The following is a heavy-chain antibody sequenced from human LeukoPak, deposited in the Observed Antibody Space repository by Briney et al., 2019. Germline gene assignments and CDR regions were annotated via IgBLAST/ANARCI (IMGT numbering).Heavy chain of an antibody. Sequence: ASVKVSCKVSGYTLTDLSMHWVRQAPGKGLEWMGGFDPEDGETIYAQKFQGRATMTEDTSTDTAYMELSRLRSDDTAVYYCARSITMIVVVIGGYYGMDVWGQGTTVTVSS. J-gene: IGHJ6*02. CDR1: GYTLTDLS. CDR2: FDPEDGET. D-gene: IGHD3-22*01. CDR3: ARSITMIVVVIGGYYGMDV. V-gene: IGHV1-24*01.